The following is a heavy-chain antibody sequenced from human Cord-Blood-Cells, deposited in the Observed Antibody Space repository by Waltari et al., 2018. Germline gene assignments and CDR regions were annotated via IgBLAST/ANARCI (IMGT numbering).Heavy chain of an antibody. CDR1: GGSFSGYY. Sequence: QVQLQQWGAGLLKPSETLSLTCAVYGGSFSGYYWSWIRQPPGKGLEWIGEINHSGSTNYNPTLKSRVTISVDTSKNQFSLKRSSVTAADTAVYYCASYYYYDSSGYYFDYWGQGTLVTVSS. D-gene: IGHD3-22*01. CDR2: INHSGST. J-gene: IGHJ4*02. V-gene: IGHV4-34*01. CDR3: ASYYYYDSSGYYFDY.